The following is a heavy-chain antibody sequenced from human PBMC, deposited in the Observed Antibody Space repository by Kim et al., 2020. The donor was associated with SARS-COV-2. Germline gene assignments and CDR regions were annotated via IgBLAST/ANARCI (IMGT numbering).Heavy chain of an antibody. D-gene: IGHD6-13*01. Sequence: GGSLRLSCAASGFTFSSYAMHWVRQAPGKGLEWVAVISYDGSNKYYADSVKGRFTISRDNSKNTLYLQMNSLRAEDTAVYYCARAGYSSSWYGAFDYWGQGTLVTVSS. CDR2: ISYDGSNK. CDR1: GFTFSSYA. CDR3: ARAGYSSSWYGAFDY. V-gene: IGHV3-30-3*01. J-gene: IGHJ4*02.